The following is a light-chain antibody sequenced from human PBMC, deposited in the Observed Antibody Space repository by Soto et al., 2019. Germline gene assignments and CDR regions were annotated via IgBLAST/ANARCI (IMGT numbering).Light chain of an antibody. CDR1: SSDVGSYNH. CDR3: CSYAGSSTNVV. Sequence: QSALTQPASVSGSPGQSITISCTGTSSDVGSYNHVSQYQQHPGKAPKPMIYELSKRPSGVSNRFSGSKTGTTASLTISVFQTEDEAHCYCCSYAGSSTNVVFGGGTQLTVL. V-gene: IGLV2-23*02. J-gene: IGLJ2*01. CDR2: ELS.